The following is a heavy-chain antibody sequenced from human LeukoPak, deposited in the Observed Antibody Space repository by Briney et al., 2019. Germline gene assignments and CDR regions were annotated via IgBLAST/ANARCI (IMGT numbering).Heavy chain of an antibody. CDR3: ARESTMVRGVMFY. D-gene: IGHD3-10*01. V-gene: IGHV3-30*02. J-gene: IGHJ4*02. CDR2: IRYDGSNK. CDR1: GFTFSSYG. Sequence: GGSLRLSCAASGFTFSSYGMHWVRQAPGKGLEWVAFIRYDGSNKYYADSVKGRFTISRDNSKNTLYLQMNSLRAEDTAVYYCARESTMVRGVMFYWGQGTLVTVSS.